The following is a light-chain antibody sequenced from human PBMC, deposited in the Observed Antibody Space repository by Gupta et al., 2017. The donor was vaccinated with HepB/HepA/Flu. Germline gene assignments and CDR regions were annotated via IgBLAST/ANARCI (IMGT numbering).Light chain of an antibody. CDR1: ALPKQF. CDR2: KDS. Sequence: SYDLTQPPSVSVAPGQTARITCSGNALPKQFAYWYQQKPGQAPVLLIYKDSERPSEIPERFSGSSSGTTVTLTISGVQAEDEADHDCQSADSSGSYQVFGGGTKLTVL. CDR3: QSADSSGSYQV. J-gene: IGLJ3*02. V-gene: IGLV3-25*03.